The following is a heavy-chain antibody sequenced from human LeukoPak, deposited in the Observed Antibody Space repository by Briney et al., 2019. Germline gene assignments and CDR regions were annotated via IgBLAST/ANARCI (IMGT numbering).Heavy chain of an antibody. V-gene: IGHV3-48*03. CDR1: GLTFSSSE. Sequence: PGGSPRLSCAASGLTFSSSEIHWVRQTPGKGLEWLSYSSSDGTTEYYADSVKGRFTISRDNAKNSLYLQMNSLSGDDTAVYYCTSASRWGQGTLVTVSS. J-gene: IGHJ3*01. CDR2: SSSDGTTE. CDR3: TSASR.